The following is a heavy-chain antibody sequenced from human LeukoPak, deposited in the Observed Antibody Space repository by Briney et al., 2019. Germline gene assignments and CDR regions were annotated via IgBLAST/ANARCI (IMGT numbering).Heavy chain of an antibody. V-gene: IGHV3-23*01. D-gene: IGHD3-22*01. CDR3: AKGPPYYYDSSGYYYFDY. CDR2: ISGSGGST. J-gene: IGHJ4*02. Sequence: PGGSLRLSCAASGLTFSSYAMSWVRQAPGKGLEWVSAISGSGGSTYYADSVKGRFTISRDNSKNTLYLQMNSLRAEDTAVYYCAKGPPYYYDSSGYYYFDYWGQGTLVTVSS. CDR1: GLTFSSYA.